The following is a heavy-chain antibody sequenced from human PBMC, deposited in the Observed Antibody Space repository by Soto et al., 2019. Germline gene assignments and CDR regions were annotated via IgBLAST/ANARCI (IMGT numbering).Heavy chain of an antibody. Sequence: PSETLSLTXAVSGGSISSSNWWSWVRQPPGKGLEWIGEIYHSGSTNYNPSLKSRVTISVDKSKNQFSLKLSSVTAADTAVYYCARTSESSWIADYWGQGTLVTVSS. V-gene: IGHV4-4*02. CDR1: GGSISSSNW. CDR2: IYHSGST. CDR3: ARTSESSWIADY. J-gene: IGHJ4*02. D-gene: IGHD6-13*01.